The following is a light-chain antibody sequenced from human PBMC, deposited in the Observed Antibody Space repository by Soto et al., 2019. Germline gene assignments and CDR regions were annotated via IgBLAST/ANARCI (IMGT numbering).Light chain of an antibody. J-gene: IGLJ2*01. CDR1: SSDVGNYNL. CDR3: CSYAGSTTFRVL. Sequence: QSAPTQPASVSGSPGQSITISCTGTSSDVGNYNLVSWYQQHPGKAPKLMIYEGSKRPSGVSNRFSGSKSGNTASLTISGLQAEDEADYYCCSYAGSTTFRVLFGGGTKLTVL. V-gene: IGLV2-23*03. CDR2: EGS.